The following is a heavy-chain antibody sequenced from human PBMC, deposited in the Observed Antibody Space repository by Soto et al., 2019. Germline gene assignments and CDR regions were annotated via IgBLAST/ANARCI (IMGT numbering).Heavy chain of an antibody. CDR1: GYTFTSYG. CDR2: TSAYTGNT. D-gene: IGHD6-6*01. CDR3: ARGSDPAIGQLAQPSYYADGMDV. Sequence: QVQLVQSGAEVKKPGASVKVSCKASGYTFTSYGISWVRQAPGQGLAWMGWTSAYTGNTNYAQKLQGRVTMTTDTSTSTAYMELRSLRSDDTAVYYCARGSDPAIGQLAQPSYYADGMDVWGQGTTVTVSS. J-gene: IGHJ6*02. V-gene: IGHV1-18*04.